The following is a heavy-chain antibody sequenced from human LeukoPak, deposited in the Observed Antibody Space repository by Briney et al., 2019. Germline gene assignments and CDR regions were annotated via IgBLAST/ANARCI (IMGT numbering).Heavy chain of an antibody. V-gene: IGHV3-7*01. J-gene: IGHJ4*02. CDR2: IKQDGSEK. CDR3: ARGPREYCSSSSCFFDY. Sequence: GGSLRLSCAASGFTFSSYWMGWVRQAPGKGLEWVANIKQDGSEKYYVDSVKGRFTISRDNAKNSLYLQMNSLRAEDTAVYYCARGPREYCSSSSCFFDYWGQGSLVTVSS. CDR1: GFTFSSYW. D-gene: IGHD2-2*01.